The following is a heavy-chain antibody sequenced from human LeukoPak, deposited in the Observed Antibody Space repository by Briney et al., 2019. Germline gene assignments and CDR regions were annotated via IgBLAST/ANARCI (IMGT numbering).Heavy chain of an antibody. CDR3: ARVQTYYYDSSGYTSDY. CDR2: INTGNGNT. D-gene: IGHD3-22*01. V-gene: IGHV1-3*04. Sequence: ASVKVSCKASGYTFTNYAMHWVRQAPGQRLEWMGWINTGNGNTKYSQEFQGRVTITRDTSANTAYMELRSLRSDDTAVYYCARVQTYYYDSSGYTSDYWGQGTLVTVSS. CDR1: GYTFTNYA. J-gene: IGHJ4*02.